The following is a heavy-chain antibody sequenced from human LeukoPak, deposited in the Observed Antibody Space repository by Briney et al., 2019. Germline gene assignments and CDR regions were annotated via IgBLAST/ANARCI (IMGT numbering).Heavy chain of an antibody. CDR1: GGTFSSYA. CDR3: ARERTVTTHFDY. D-gene: IGHD4-17*01. V-gene: IGHV1-69*13. CDR2: IIPSFGRG. Sequence: ASVKVSCKASGGTFSSYAFSWVRQAPGQGLEWMGGIIPSFGRGNYAQRFHGRLAITADESTSTAYMELSSLRSEDTAVYYCARERTVTTHFDYWGQGTLVTVSS. J-gene: IGHJ4*02.